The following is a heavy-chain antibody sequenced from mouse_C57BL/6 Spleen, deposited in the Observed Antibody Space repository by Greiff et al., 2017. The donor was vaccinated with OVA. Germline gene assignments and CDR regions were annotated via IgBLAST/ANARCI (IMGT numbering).Heavy chain of an antibody. CDR1: GYTFTDYN. D-gene: IGHD2-1*01. CDR2: INPNNGGT. CDR3: ARRGGNYPFDWYFDV. J-gene: IGHJ1*03. Sequence: EVQLQQSGPELVKPGASVKIPCKASGYTFTDYNMDWVKQSHGKSLEWIGDINPNNGGTIYNQKFKGKATLTVDKSSSTAYMELRSLTSEDTAVYYCARRGGNYPFDWYFDVWGTGTTVTVSS. V-gene: IGHV1-18*01.